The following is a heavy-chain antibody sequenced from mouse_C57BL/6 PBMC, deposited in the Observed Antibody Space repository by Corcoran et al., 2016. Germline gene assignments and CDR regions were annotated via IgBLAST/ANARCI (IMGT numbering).Heavy chain of an antibody. D-gene: IGHD1-1*01. V-gene: IGHV9-3*01. Sequence: QIQLVQSGPELKKPGETVKISCKASGYTFTTYGMNWVKQAPGKGLKWMGWINTYSGVPTYADDFKGRFAFSLETSASTAYLQINNLKNEDTATYFCARGDGKGAMDYWGQGTSVTVSS. CDR2: INTYSGVP. J-gene: IGHJ4*01. CDR3: ARGDGKGAMDY. CDR1: GYTFTTYG.